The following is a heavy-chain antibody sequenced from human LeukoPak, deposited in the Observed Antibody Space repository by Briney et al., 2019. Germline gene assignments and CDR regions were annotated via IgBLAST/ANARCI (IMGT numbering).Heavy chain of an antibody. CDR3: ARGRVNWFDP. CDR2: INHSGST. J-gene: IGHJ5*02. Sequence: SETLSLTCAVYGGSFSGYYWSWIRQPPGKGLEWIGEINHSGSTNYNPSLKSRVTISVDTSKNQFSLKLSSVTAADTAVYYCARGRVNWFDPWGQGTLVTVSS. V-gene: IGHV4-34*01. CDR1: GGSFSGYY.